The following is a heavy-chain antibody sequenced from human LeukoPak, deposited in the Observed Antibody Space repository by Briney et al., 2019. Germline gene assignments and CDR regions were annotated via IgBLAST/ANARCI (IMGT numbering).Heavy chain of an antibody. CDR1: DGSIRSGTDY. CDR3: ARDDNGSGSQPFDY. CDR2: IYMSGST. J-gene: IGHJ4*02. V-gene: IGHV4-61*02. Sequence: SETLSLTCSVSDGSIRSGTDYWSWVRQPAGKGLEWIGRIYMSGSTDYNPSFKSRVTMSVDKSKNQFSLKLSSVTAADTAVYYCARDDNGSGSQPFDYWGQGTLVTVSS. D-gene: IGHD3-10*01.